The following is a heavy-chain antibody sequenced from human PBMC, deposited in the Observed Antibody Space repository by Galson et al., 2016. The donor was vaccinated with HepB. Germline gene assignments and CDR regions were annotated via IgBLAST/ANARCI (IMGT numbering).Heavy chain of an antibody. V-gene: IGHV4-34*01. D-gene: IGHD2-8*02. J-gene: IGHJ4*02. CDR2: VDHSGNA. CDR3: ARVKDLRESMSYLLVGDLYCLDY. CDR1: GTSFRDYY. Sequence: SETLSLTCAVYGTSFRDYYWAWIRQPPGKGVEWIGKVDHSGNAHYNPSLKSRVTLSVAASKNQFSLRVTSVTAADTATYYCARVKDLRESMSYLLVGDLYCLDYWGQGTLVTVSS.